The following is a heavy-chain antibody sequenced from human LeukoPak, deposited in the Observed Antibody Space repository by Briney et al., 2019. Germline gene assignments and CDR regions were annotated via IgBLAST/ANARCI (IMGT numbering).Heavy chain of an antibody. D-gene: IGHD4-11*01. CDR3: ARGLTRSRTQYYFDY. CDR1: GYTFTGYD. V-gene: IGHV1-8*03. CDR2: MNPNSGNT. Sequence: ASVKVSCKASGYTFTGYDINWVRQATGQGLEWMGWMNPNSGNTGYAQKFQGRVTITRNTSISTAYMELSSLRSEDTAVYYCARGLTRSRTQYYFDYWGQGTLVTVSS. J-gene: IGHJ4*02.